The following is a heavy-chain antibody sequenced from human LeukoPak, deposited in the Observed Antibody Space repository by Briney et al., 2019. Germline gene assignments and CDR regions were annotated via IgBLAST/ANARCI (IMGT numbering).Heavy chain of an antibody. V-gene: IGHV1-2*02. D-gene: IGHD3-3*01. CDR1: GYTFTGYY. CDR3: ARATPLRYYDFWSGTWWFDP. CDR2: INPNSGGT. J-gene: IGHJ5*02. Sequence: ASVKVSCKASGYTFTGYYMHWVRQAPGQGLEWMGWINPNSGGTNYAQKFQGRVTMTRDTSISTAYMELSRLRSDDTAVYYCARATPLRYYDFWSGTWWFDPWGQGTLVTVSS.